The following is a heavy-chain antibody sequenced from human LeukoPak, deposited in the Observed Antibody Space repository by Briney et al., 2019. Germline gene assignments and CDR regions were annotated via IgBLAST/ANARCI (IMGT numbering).Heavy chain of an antibody. V-gene: IGHV4-34*01. CDR1: GGSFSGYY. Sequence: SETLSLTCAVYGGSFSGYYWSWIRQPPGKGLEWIGEINHSGSTNYNPSLKSRVTISVDTSKNQFSLKLSSVTAADTAVYYCAREYCGGDCYYGWFDPWGQGALVTVSS. CDR2: INHSGST. J-gene: IGHJ5*02. CDR3: AREYCGGDCYYGWFDP. D-gene: IGHD2-21*02.